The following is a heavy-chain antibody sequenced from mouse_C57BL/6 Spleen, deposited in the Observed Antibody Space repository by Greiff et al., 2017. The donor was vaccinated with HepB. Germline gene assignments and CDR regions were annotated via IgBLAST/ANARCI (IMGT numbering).Heavy chain of an antibody. Sequence: VHLVESGAELARPGASVKLSCKASGYTFTSYGISWVKQRTGQGLEWIGEIYPRSGNTYYNEKFKGKATLTADKSSSTAYMELRSLTSEDSAVYFCADYYGSSYDWYFDVWGTGTTVTVSS. CDR1: GYTFTSYG. J-gene: IGHJ1*03. CDR3: ADYYGSSYDWYFDV. D-gene: IGHD1-1*01. CDR2: IYPRSGNT. V-gene: IGHV1-81*01.